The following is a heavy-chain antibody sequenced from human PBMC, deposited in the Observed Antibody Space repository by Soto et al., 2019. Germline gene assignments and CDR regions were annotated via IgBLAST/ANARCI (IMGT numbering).Heavy chain of an antibody. J-gene: IGHJ4*02. CDR1: GESISSGGSY. CDR3: ARASSSSSAADY. Sequence: QVQLQESGPGLVKASQTLSLICSVSGESISSGGSYWSWIRHHPGKGLEWIGYIYDSESAYYNPSLKSRVTISMDTSKNHFAMKLSSVTAADTAVYYCARASSSSSAADYWGQGTLITVSS. CDR2: IYDSESA. D-gene: IGHD6-6*01. V-gene: IGHV4-31*03.